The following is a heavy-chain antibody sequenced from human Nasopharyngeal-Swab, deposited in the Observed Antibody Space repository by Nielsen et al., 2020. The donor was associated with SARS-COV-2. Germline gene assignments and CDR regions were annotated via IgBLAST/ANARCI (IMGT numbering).Heavy chain of an antibody. V-gene: IGHV3-9*01. D-gene: IGHD3-10*01. CDR1: GFTFDDYA. CDR2: ISWNSGSI. J-gene: IGHJ6*02. Sequence: GGSLRLSCAASGFTFDDYAMHWVRQAPGKGLEWVSGISWNSGSIGYADSVKGQFTISRDNAKNSLYLQMNSLRAEDTAVYYCARDYYGSGSYLYYYYGMDVWGQGTTVTVSS. CDR3: ARDYYGSGSYLYYYYGMDV.